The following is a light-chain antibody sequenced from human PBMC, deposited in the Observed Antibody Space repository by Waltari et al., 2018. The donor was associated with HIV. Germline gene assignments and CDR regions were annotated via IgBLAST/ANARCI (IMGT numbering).Light chain of an antibody. CDR3: ATWDDTMSVV. J-gene: IGLJ2*01. Sequence: SLLTQPPSVSGAPGQRVNISCSGGPSNIGGNRVNWYRQLPGTAPILLIYNHAQRPSSVPVRFSGSKSATSASLVISGLQSDDEADYYCATWDDTMSVVFGGGTRLTVL. CDR1: PSNIGGNR. CDR2: NHA. V-gene: IGLV1-44*01.